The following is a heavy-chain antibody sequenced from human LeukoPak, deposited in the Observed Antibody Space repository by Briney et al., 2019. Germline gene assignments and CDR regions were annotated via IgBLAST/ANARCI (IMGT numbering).Heavy chain of an antibody. J-gene: IGHJ5*02. CDR3: ARDRSSGSNWFDP. CDR1: GGSISSYY. V-gene: IGHV4-59*01. CDR2: IYYSGST. Sequence: PSETLSLTCTVSGGSISSYYWSRIRQPPGKGLEWIGYIYYSGSTNYNPSLKSRVTISVDTSKNQFSLKLSSVTAADTAVYYCARDRSSGSNWFDPWGQGTLVTVSS. D-gene: IGHD6-19*01.